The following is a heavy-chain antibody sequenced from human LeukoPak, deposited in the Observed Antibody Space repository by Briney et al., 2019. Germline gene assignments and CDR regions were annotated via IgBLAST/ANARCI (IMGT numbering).Heavy chain of an antibody. D-gene: IGHD5-18*01. CDR1: GFTFSSYG. CDR3: ARVGYSYAFEI. J-gene: IGHJ3*02. CDR2: ISGSGDST. V-gene: IGHV3-23*01. Sequence: GGSLTLSCAASGFTFSSYGMSWVRQAPGKGLEWVSIISGSGDSTYYADSVKGRFTISRDNSKNTLYLQMKSLRVEDTAVYYCARVGYSYAFEIWGQGTMVTVSS.